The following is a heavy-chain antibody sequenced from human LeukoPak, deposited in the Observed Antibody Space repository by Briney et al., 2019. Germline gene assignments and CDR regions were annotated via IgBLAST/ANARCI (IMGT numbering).Heavy chain of an antibody. CDR3: ARGTTLTTLPYYYYFIDV. V-gene: IGHV1-24*01. Sequence: ASVKVSCKVSGYTLTELSMHWVRQAPGKGLEWMGGFDPEDGETIYAQKFQGRVTMTEDTSTDTAYMELSSLRSEDTAVYYCARGTTLTTLPYYYYFIDVWGKGTTVTISS. CDR1: GYTLTELS. J-gene: IGHJ6*03. D-gene: IGHD4-17*01. CDR2: FDPEDGET.